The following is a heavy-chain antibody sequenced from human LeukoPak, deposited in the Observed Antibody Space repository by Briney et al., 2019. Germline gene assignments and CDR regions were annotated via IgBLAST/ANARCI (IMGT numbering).Heavy chain of an antibody. V-gene: IGHV3-23*01. CDR3: AKDGIVVVTLFDY. D-gene: IGHD3-22*01. CDR1: GFTFSTYA. J-gene: IGHJ4*02. Sequence: NPGGSLRLSCAASGFTFSTYAMSWVRQAPGKGLEWVSAISGSGGATYYADSVKGRFTISRDNSKSTLYLQMNSLRADDTAVYYCAKDGIVVVTLFDYWGQGTLVTVSS. CDR2: ISGSGGAT.